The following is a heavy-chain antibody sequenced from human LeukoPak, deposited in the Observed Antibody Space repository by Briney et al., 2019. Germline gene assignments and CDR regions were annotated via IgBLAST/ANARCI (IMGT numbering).Heavy chain of an antibody. V-gene: IGHV1-18*04. J-gene: IGHJ4*02. CDR1: GYTFTSYG. D-gene: IGHD3-22*01. CDR3: ARYYDSSGYSPRFDY. Sequence: GASVKVSCKASGYTFTSYGISWVRQAPGQGLEWMGWISAYNGNTNYAQKLQGRVTMTTDTSTSTAYMELRSLRSDDTAVYYCARYYDSSGYSPRFDYWGQGTLVTVSS. CDR2: ISAYNGNT.